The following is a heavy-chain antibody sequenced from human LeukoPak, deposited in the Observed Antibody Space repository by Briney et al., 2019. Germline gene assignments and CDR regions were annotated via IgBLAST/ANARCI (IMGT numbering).Heavy chain of an antibody. CDR2: IYYSGST. Sequence: SETLSLTCTVSGGSLSSSSYYWGWIRQPPGKGLEWIGSIYYSGSTYYNPSLKSRVAMSVDTSKNQFSLKLNSMTAADTAVYYCARGPPPDFDCWGQGTLVTVSS. CDR1: GGSLSSSSYY. J-gene: IGHJ4*02. V-gene: IGHV4-39*07. CDR3: ARGPPPDFDC.